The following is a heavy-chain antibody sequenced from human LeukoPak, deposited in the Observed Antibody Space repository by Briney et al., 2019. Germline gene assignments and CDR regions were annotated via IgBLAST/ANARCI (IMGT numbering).Heavy chain of an antibody. CDR2: ISYDGSNK. J-gene: IGHJ4*02. V-gene: IGHV3-30-3*01. Sequence: GRSLRLSCVASGFPFSIYTMHWVRRAPGKGLGWVAVISYDGSNKYYADSVKGRFTISRDNSKNTLYLQMNSLRAEDTAVYYCACEENSSGYSFDYWGQGTLVTVSS. CDR1: GFPFSIYT. D-gene: IGHD3-22*01. CDR3: ACEENSSGYSFDY.